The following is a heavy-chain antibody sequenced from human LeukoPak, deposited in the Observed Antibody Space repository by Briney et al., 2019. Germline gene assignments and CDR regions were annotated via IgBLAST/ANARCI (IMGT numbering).Heavy chain of an antibody. Sequence: VASVKVSCKASGYTFTGYYMHWVRQAPGQGLEWMGWINPNSGGTNYAQKFQGRVTMTRDTSLSTAYIELSRLRSDVTAVSYCASVFRCCSGGSCYDYADYWGQGTLVTVSS. CDR1: GYTFTGYY. V-gene: IGHV1-2*02. CDR3: ASVFRCCSGGSCYDYADY. CDR2: INPNSGGT. J-gene: IGHJ4*02. D-gene: IGHD2-15*01.